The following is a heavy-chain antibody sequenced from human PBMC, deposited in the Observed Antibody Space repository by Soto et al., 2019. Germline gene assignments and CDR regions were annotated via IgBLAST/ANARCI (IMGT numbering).Heavy chain of an antibody. V-gene: IGHV3-48*01. J-gene: IGHJ5*02. CDR2: ISSSSSTI. Sequence: GGSLRLSCAASGFTFSDSAIHWVRQAPGKGLEWVSYISSSSSTIYYADSVKGRFTISRDNAKNSLYLQMNSLRAEDTAVYYCARDLGDCSSTSCYPDWFDPWGQGTLVTVSS. CDR3: ARDLGDCSSTSCYPDWFDP. CDR1: GFTFSDSA. D-gene: IGHD2-2*01.